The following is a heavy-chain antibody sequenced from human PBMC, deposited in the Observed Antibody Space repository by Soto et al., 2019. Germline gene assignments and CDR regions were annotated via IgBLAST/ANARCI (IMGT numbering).Heavy chain of an antibody. V-gene: IGHV4-59*08. CDR2: IYYSGST. Sequence: PSETLSLTCTGSGGSISRYYWSWIRQPPGKGLEWIGYIYYSGSTNYNPSLKSRVTIPVDTSKNQFSLKLSSVTAADTAVYYCARRYGGNLDYWGQGTLVTRLL. CDR1: GGSISRYY. J-gene: IGHJ4*02. CDR3: ARRYGGNLDY. D-gene: IGHD1-26*01.